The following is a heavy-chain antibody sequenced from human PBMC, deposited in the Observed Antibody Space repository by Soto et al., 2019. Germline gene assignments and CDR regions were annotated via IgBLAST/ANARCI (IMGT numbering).Heavy chain of an antibody. D-gene: IGHD3-10*01. CDR1: GDTFSSYA. CDR2: IIPIFGTA. J-gene: IGHJ5*02. V-gene: IGHV1-69*01. CDR3: GMVWGGYRIGWFDT. Sequence: QVQLVQSGAEVKKPGSSVKVSCKASGDTFSSYAISWVRQAPGQGLEWMGGIIPIFGTANYAQKFQGRVTISGGESPRTGCMVLGMLMFEDPAVFFCGMVWGGYRIGWFDTWGQGTLVTV.